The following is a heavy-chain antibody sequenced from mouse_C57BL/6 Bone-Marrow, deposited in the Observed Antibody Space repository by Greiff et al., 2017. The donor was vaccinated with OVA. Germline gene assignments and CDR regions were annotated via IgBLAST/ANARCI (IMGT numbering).Heavy chain of an antibody. CDR1: GFTFSSYA. D-gene: IGHD4-1*01. CDR2: ISDGGSYT. CDR3: ARELGRPFDY. V-gene: IGHV5-4*01. J-gene: IGHJ2*01. Sequence: EVQVVESGGGLVKPGGSLKLSCAASGFTFSSYAMSWVRQTPEKRLEWVATISDGGSYTYYPDNVKGRFTISRDNAKNNLYLQMSHLKSEDTAMYYCARELGRPFDYWGQGTTLTVSS.